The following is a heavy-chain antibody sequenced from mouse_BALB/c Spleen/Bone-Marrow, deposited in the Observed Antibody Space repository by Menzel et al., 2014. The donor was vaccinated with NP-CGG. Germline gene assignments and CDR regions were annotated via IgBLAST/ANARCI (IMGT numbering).Heavy chain of an antibody. Sequence: VQLVESGAELVMPGASVKMSCKASGSTFTDYWMHWVKQRPGQGLEWIGAIDTSDSYTSYNQKFKGKATLTVDESSSTAYMQLSSLTSEDSAVYYCARGDWDDAYWGQGTLVTVSA. CDR2: IDTSDSYT. CDR1: GSTFTDYW. CDR3: ARGDWDDAY. V-gene: IGHV1-69*01. D-gene: IGHD4-1*01. J-gene: IGHJ3*01.